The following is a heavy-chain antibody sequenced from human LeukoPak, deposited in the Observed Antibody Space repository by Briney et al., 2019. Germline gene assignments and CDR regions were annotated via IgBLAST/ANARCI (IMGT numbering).Heavy chain of an antibody. CDR3: VRDCSGGTCYGAFTI. V-gene: IGHV4-34*01. J-gene: IGHJ3*02. CDR2: ISHTERT. D-gene: IGHD2-15*01. CDR1: GGSFSGYY. Sequence: SETLSLTCAVYGGSFSGYYWSWIRQPPGRGLEWIAEISHTERTSSNPSLKSRATTSLDKSKNQFSLTLSSVTAADTAVYYCVRDCSGGTCYGAFTIWGQGSMVTVSS.